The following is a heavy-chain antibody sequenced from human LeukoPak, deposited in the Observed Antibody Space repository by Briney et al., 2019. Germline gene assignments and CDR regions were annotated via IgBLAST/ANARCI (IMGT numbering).Heavy chain of an antibody. CDR1: GGSFSGYY. D-gene: IGHD2-2*01. Sequence: PSETLSLTCAVYGGSFSGYYWGWIRQPPGKGLEWIGEINHSGSTNYNPSLKSRVTISVDTSKNQFSLRLSSVTAADTAVYYCARGFYCSSTSCSPSVGGYYYYMDVWGKGTTVTDSS. CDR2: INHSGST. V-gene: IGHV4-34*01. CDR3: ARGFYCSSTSCSPSVGGYYYYMDV. J-gene: IGHJ6*03.